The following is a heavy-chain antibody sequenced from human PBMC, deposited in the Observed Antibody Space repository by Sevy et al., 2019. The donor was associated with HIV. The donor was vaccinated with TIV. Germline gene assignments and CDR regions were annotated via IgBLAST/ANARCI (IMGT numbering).Heavy chain of an antibody. D-gene: IGHD3-3*01. V-gene: IGHV3-11*01. Sequence: GGSLRLSCAASGFTFSDYYMSWIRQAPGKGLEWFSYLSSSGSTIYYADSVKGRFTISRDNAKNSLYLQMNSLRAEDTAVYYCARDPSYDFWSGYHDYWGQGTLVTVSS. CDR1: GFTFSDYY. J-gene: IGHJ4*02. CDR3: ARDPSYDFWSGYHDY. CDR2: LSSSGSTI.